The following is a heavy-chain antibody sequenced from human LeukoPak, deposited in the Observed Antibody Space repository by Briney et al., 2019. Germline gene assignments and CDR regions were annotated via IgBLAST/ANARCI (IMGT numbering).Heavy chain of an antibody. CDR1: GGSISSGSYY. J-gene: IGHJ4*02. Sequence: SQTLSLTCTVSGGSISSGSYYWSWIRQPAGKGLEWIGRIYTSGSTNYNPSLKSRVTISVDTSKNQFSLRLSSVTAADTAVYYCARGYPTEIYCSGGSCYSPYFDYWGQGTLVTVSS. V-gene: IGHV4-61*02. CDR2: IYTSGST. CDR3: ARGYPTEIYCSGGSCYSPYFDY. D-gene: IGHD2-15*01.